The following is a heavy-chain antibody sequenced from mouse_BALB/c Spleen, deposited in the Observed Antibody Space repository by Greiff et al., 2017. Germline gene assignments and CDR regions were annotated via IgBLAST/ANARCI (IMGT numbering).Heavy chain of an antibody. CDR2: INPSTGYT. V-gene: IGHV1-7*01. Sequence: QVQLQQSGAELAKPGASVKMSCKASGYTFTSYWMHWVKQRPGQGLEWIGYINPSTGYTEYNQKFKDKATLTADKSSSTAYMQLSSLTSEDSAVYYCAREGSGYDVGNDAMDYWGQGTSVTVSS. CDR1: GYTFTSYW. CDR3: AREGSGYDVGNDAMDY. D-gene: IGHD2-2*01. J-gene: IGHJ4*01.